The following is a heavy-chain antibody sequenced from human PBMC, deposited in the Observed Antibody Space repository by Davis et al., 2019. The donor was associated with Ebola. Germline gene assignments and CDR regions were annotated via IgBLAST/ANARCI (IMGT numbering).Heavy chain of an antibody. CDR2: ISGSGGST. CDR1: GFTVSSNH. J-gene: IGHJ4*02. CDR3: AKGSWIQLWLLDY. V-gene: IGHV3-23*01. Sequence: GGSLRLSCAASGFTVSSNHMSWVRQAPGKGLEWVSAISGSGGSTHYADSVKGRFTISRDNSKNTLYLQMNSLRAEDTAVYYCAKGSWIQLWLLDYWGQGTLVTVSS. D-gene: IGHD5-18*01.